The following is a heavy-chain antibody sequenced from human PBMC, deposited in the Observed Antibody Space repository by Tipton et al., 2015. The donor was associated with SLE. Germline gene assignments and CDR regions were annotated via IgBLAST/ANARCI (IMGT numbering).Heavy chain of an antibody. Sequence: SLRFSCAASGFTFSSYWMSWVRQAPGKGLEWVANIKPDGSEKYYVDSVKGRFTISRDNAKNSLYLQMNSLRAEDTAVYYCASANDFWSGTGYWGQGTLVTVSS. D-gene: IGHD3-3*01. V-gene: IGHV3-7*01. CDR2: IKPDGSEK. J-gene: IGHJ4*02. CDR1: GFTFSSYW. CDR3: ASANDFWSGTGY.